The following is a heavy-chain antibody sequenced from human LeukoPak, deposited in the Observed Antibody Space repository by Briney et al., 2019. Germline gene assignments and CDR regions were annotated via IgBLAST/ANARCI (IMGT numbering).Heavy chain of an antibody. J-gene: IGHJ4*02. Sequence: SETLSLTCAVYGGSFTGYYFSWIRQPPGKGLEGVGEIHPSGSFDYNPSLESRVTISIDTSKNQFSLRLTSVTAADTAFYYCARGTDRSKAGDHWGQGTLVTVSS. D-gene: IGHD4-11*01. CDR2: IHPSGSF. CDR1: GGSFTGYY. CDR3: ARGTDRSKAGDH. V-gene: IGHV4-34*01.